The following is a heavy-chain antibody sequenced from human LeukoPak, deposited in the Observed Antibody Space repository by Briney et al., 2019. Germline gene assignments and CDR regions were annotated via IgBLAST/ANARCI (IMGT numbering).Heavy chain of an antibody. V-gene: IGHV4-34*01. CDR2: INHSGST. CDR3: ARGPPYIVVVTAIGFFDY. D-gene: IGHD2-21*02. J-gene: IGHJ4*02. Sequence: SETLSLTCVVYGGSFSGSWIRQPPGKGLEWIGEINHSGSTNYNPSLKSRVTISVDTSKNQFSLKLISVTAADTAVYYCARGPPYIVVVTAIGFFDYWGQGTLVTVSS. CDR1: GGSFSG.